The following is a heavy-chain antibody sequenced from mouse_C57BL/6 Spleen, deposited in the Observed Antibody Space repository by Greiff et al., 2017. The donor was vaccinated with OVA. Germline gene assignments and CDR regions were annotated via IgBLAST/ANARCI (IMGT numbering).Heavy chain of an antibody. V-gene: IGHV1-42*01. CDR3: ATTTEAFDY. D-gene: IGHD1-1*01. J-gene: IGHJ2*01. CDR2: INPSTGGT. Sequence: EVQLQQSGPELVKPGASVKISCKASGYSFTGYYMNWVKQSPEKSLEWIGEINPSTGGTTYNQKFKAKATLTVDKSSSTAYMQLKSLTSEDSAVYYCATTTEAFDYWGQGTTLTVSS. CDR1: GYSFTGYY.